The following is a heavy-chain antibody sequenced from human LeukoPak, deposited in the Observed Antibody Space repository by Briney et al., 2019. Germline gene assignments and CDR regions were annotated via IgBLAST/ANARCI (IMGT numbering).Heavy chain of an antibody. CDR1: GFTFSSYA. CDR2: ISGSGGST. D-gene: IGHD1-14*01. Sequence: GGSLRLSCAASGFTFSSYAMSWVRQAPGKGLEWVSGISGSGGSTYYADSVKGRFTISRDNSKNTLYLQMNSLRAEDTAVYYCATGRRGTSGVWGQGTLVTVSS. J-gene: IGHJ4*02. V-gene: IGHV3-23*01. CDR3: ATGRRGTSGV.